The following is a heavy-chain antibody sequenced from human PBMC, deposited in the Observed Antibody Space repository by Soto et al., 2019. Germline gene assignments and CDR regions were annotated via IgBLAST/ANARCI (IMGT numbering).Heavy chain of an antibody. Sequence: SVKVSCKSSGGTFSRYALSWVRQAPGQGPEWMGGIVPMFGTANYAQKFQGRVTITADESTSTAYMELSSLRSEDTAVYYCARGVYYDTSGYYFFFWGQGTLVTVSS. CDR2: IVPMFGTA. D-gene: IGHD3-22*01. V-gene: IGHV1-69*01. CDR1: GGTFSRYA. CDR3: ARGVYYDTSGYYFFF. J-gene: IGHJ4*01.